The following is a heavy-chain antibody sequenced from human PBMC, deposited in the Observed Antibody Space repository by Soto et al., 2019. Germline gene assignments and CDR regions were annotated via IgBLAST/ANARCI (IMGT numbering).Heavy chain of an antibody. CDR3: ARLASGSYYLDYYYFGIDV. V-gene: IGHV1-18*01. CDR2: ISPYSGNT. J-gene: IGHJ6*02. Sequence: QVQLVQSGAEVKKSGASVKVSCEASGYTFTSSGISWVRQAPGQGLEWMGWISPYSGNTNYAQKLQGRVTMTTDTSTSTAYMELRSLRSDNTAVYYCARLASGSYYLDYYYFGIDVWGQGTTVTVSS. CDR1: GYTFTSSG. D-gene: IGHD3-10*01.